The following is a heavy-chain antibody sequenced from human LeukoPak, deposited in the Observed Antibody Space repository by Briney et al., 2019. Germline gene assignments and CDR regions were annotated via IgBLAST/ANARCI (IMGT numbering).Heavy chain of an antibody. J-gene: IGHJ6*03. CDR1: GYTFNGYG. D-gene: IGHD3-10*01. V-gene: IGHV1-18*01. CDR2: ISPYKDTP. Sequence: GASVKVSCKASGYTFNGYGINWVRQAPGQGPEWLGWISPYKDTPYYTQQVQGRVTLTIDTSTSTAHMELRSLRSDDTAVYYCARADGGYYYYYMDVWGKGTTVTVSS. CDR3: ARADGGYYYYYMDV.